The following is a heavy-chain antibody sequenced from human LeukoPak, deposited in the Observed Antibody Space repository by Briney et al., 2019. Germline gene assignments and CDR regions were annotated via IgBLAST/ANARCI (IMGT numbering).Heavy chain of an antibody. CDR2: INPSGGST. J-gene: IGHJ4*02. D-gene: IGHD5-18*01. CDR3: ASPSHVTGYSYGDLDY. Sequence: GASVKVSCKASGYTSTSYYMHWVRQAPGQGLEWMGIINPSGGSTSYAQKFQGRVTMTRDTSTSTVYMELSSLRSEDTAVYYCASPSHVTGYSYGDLDYWGQGTLVTVSS. V-gene: IGHV1-46*01. CDR1: GYTSTSYY.